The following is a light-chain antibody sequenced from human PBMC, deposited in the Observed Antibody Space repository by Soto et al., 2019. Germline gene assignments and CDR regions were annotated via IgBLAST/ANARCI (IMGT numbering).Light chain of an antibody. CDR1: QSVSSN. J-gene: IGKJ1*01. Sequence: EIVMTQSPATLSVSPGERATLSCRASQSVSSNLAWYQQKPGQAPRLLIYGASTRATGITDRFSGSGSGTEFTLTISSLQSEDFAVYYCQQYTNWPPWTFGQGPKVEIK. V-gene: IGKV3-15*01. CDR3: QQYTNWPPWT. CDR2: GAS.